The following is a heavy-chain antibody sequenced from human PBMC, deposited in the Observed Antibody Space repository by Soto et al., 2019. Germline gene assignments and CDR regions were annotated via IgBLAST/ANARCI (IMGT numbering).Heavy chain of an antibody. J-gene: IGHJ4*02. CDR3: ARDDGSSVCDY. CDR1: GFTFSSYA. CDR2: ISYDGSNK. V-gene: IGHV3-30-3*01. Sequence: PGGSLRLSCAASGFTFSSYAMHWVRQAPGKGLEWVAVISYDGSNKYYADSVKGRFTISRDNSKNTLYLQMNSLRAEDTAVYYCARDDGSSVCDYWGQGTLVTVSS. D-gene: IGHD2-2*01.